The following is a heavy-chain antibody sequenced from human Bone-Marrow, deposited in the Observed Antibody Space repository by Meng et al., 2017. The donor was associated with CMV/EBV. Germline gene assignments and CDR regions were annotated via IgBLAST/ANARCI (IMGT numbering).Heavy chain of an antibody. CDR2: IRYDGSNK. CDR3: AKDRSIAAAVPDY. Sequence: GGSLRLSCAASGFTFSSYGMHWVRQAPGKGLEWVAFIRYDGSNKYYADSVKGRFTISRDNSKNTLYLQMNSLRAEDTAVYYCAKDRSIAAAVPDYWGQGTRVTVYS. D-gene: IGHD6-13*01. CDR1: GFTFSSYG. J-gene: IGHJ4*02. V-gene: IGHV3-30*02.